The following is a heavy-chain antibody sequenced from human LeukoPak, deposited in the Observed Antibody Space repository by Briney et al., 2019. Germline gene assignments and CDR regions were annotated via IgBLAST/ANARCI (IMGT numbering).Heavy chain of an antibody. D-gene: IGHD4-17*01. CDR2: IKQDGSEK. V-gene: IGHV3-7*03. CDR3: ARDLIGDSTYYFDY. J-gene: IGHJ4*02. Sequence: GGSLRLSCAASGFTFSSYWMSWVRQAPGKGREWVANIKQDGSEKYYVDSVKGRFTISRDNAKNSLYLQMNSLRAEDTAVYYCARDLIGDSTYYFDYWGQGTLVTVSS. CDR1: GFTFSSYW.